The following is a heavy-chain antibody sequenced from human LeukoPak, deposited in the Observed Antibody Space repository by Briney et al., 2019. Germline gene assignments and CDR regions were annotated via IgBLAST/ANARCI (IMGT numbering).Heavy chain of an antibody. V-gene: IGHV4-59*08. D-gene: IGHD2-2*01. CDR3: ARTGRYCSNANCAYYYYGMDV. CDR2: IYYSGST. CDR1: GGSISSYY. Sequence: SETLSLTCTVSGGSISSYYWSWIRQPPGKGLEWIGYIYYSGSTNYNPSLKSRVTISVDTSKNQFSLRLSSVTAADTAVYYCARTGRYCSNANCAYYYYGMDVWGQGTTVTVSS. J-gene: IGHJ6*02.